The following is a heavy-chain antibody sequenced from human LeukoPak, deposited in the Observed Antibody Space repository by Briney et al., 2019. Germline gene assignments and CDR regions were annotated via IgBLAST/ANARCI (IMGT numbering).Heavy chain of an antibody. CDR1: GFTFSNYW. J-gene: IGHJ4*02. CDR3: AKEYLMVRGVTPLDY. D-gene: IGHD3-10*01. CDR2: IKQDGSES. Sequence: PGGSLKLSCGGSGFTFSNYWMNWVRQAPGKGLEWVANIKQDGSESHYVDSVKGRFTISRDNAKNSLYLQMNSLRAEDTAVYYCAKEYLMVRGVTPLDYWGQGTLVTVSS. V-gene: IGHV3-7*01.